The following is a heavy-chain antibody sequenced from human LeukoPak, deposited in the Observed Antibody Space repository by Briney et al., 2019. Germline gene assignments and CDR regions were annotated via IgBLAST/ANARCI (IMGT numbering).Heavy chain of an antibody. CDR2: ISCSGSST. D-gene: IGHD2-2*01. J-gene: IGHJ1*01. CDR1: GFTFSSYA. Sequence: GSLRLSCAASGFTFSSYAMSWVRQAPGKGLEWVSAISCSGSSTYYADSVKGRFTISRDNSKNTLYLQMNSLRAEDTAVYYCARKGGGIVVVPAAPGYFQHWGQGTLVTVSS. CDR3: ARKGGGIVVVPAAPGYFQH. V-gene: IGHV3-23*01.